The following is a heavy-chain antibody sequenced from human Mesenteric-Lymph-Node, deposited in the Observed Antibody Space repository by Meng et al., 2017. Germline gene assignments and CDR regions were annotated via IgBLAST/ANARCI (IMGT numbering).Heavy chain of an antibody. D-gene: IGHD1-26*01. CDR2: NLNDGRT. Sequence: QRQRQDSAPVLAPPSYHLSSPCVVSVSSFSSNLSSGTWVRQPPGKGLEWIGYNLNDGRTHYTPSLKTRVTMSRDTSKNQFSLTLSSVTAADTAIYYCAKDNMGAIDYWGQGILVTVSS. CDR3: AKDNMGAIDY. CDR1: VSSFSSNLSS. V-gene: IGHV4-61*01. J-gene: IGHJ4*02.